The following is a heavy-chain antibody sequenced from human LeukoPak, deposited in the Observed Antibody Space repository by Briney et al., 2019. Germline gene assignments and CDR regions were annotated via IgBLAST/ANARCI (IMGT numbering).Heavy chain of an antibody. Sequence: ASVKVSCKASGYTFTGYYMHWVRQAPGQGLEWMGWINPNSGGTNYAQKFQGRVTMTRDTSISTAYMELSRLRSDDTTVYYCARDILPSLATVVTAYFDYWGQGTLVTVSS. CDR3: ARDILPSLATVVTAYFDY. J-gene: IGHJ4*02. V-gene: IGHV1-2*02. CDR2: INPNSGGT. D-gene: IGHD4-23*01. CDR1: GYTFTGYY.